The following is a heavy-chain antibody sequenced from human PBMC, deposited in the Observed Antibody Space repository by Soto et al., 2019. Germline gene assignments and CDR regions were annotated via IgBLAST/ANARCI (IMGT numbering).Heavy chain of an antibody. D-gene: IGHD5-18*01. CDR2: IIPILGIA. CDR3: ARDPGGYSYGFEYYYGMDV. V-gene: IGHV1-69*04. CDR1: GGTFSSYT. Sequence: SVKVSCKASGGTFSSYTISWVRQAPGQGLEWMGRIIPILGIANYAQKFQGRVTITADKSTSTAYMELSSLRSEDTAVYYCARDPGGYSYGFEYYYGMDVWGQGTTVTVSS. J-gene: IGHJ6*02.